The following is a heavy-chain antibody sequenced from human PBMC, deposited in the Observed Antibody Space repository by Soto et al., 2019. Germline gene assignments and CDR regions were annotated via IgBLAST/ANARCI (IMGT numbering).Heavy chain of an antibody. CDR1: GGSITSSTYY. CDR3: ASAYSSGWYGDFHH. V-gene: IGHV4-39*01. CDR2: VYYTGST. J-gene: IGHJ4*02. Sequence: QLQLQESGPGLVKPSETLSLTCTVSGGSITSSTYYWGWIRQPPGKGLEWIGSVYYTGSTYYKPSLKSRVTISVDTSKNQFSLKLTSVTAADTAVYYCASAYSSGWYGDFHHWGQGTLVTVSS. D-gene: IGHD6-19*01.